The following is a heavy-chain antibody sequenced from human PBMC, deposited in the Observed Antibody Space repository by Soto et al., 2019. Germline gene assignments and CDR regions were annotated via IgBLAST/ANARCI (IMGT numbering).Heavy chain of an antibody. CDR1: GYTFTSYA. J-gene: IGHJ5*02. Sequence: ASVKVSCKASGYTFTSYAMHWVRQAPGQGLEWMGWISAYNGNTNYAQKLQGRVTMTTDTSTSTAYMELRSLRSDDTAVYYCARWAYYYDSSGYTFNWFDPWGQGTLVTVSS. D-gene: IGHD3-22*01. V-gene: IGHV1-18*01. CDR2: ISAYNGNT. CDR3: ARWAYYYDSSGYTFNWFDP.